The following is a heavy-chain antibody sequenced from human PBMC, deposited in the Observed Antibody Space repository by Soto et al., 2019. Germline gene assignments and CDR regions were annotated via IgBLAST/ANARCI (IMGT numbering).Heavy chain of an antibody. Sequence: QVQLVESGGGVVQPGRSLRLSCAASGFTFSSYAMHWVRQAPGKGLEWGAVISYDGSNKYYADSVKGRFTISRDNSKNTLYLQMNSLRAEDTAVYYCARDHTYYYDSSGYYYLDYWGQGTLVTVSS. CDR2: ISYDGSNK. V-gene: IGHV3-30-3*01. CDR3: ARDHTYYYDSSGYYYLDY. CDR1: GFTFSSYA. D-gene: IGHD3-22*01. J-gene: IGHJ4*02.